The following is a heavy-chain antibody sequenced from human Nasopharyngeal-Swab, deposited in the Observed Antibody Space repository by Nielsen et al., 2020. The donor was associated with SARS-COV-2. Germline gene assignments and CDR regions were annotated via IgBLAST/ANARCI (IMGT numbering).Heavy chain of an antibody. D-gene: IGHD3-10*01. CDR3: ARGPGDGMDV. J-gene: IGHJ6*02. Sequence: VRQAPGKGLEWVAVISYDRSNKYYADSVKGRFTISRDNSKNTLYLQMNSLRAEDTAVYYCARGPGDGMDVWGQGTTVTVSS. CDR2: ISYDRSNK. V-gene: IGHV3-30-3*01.